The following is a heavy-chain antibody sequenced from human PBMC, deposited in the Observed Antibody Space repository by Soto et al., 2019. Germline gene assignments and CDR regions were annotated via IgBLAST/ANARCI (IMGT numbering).Heavy chain of an antibody. J-gene: IGHJ4*02. D-gene: IGHD4-17*01. CDR3: ARVLYGGSVEGDYFDY. V-gene: IGHV4-31*03. CDR2: IYYSGST. Sequence: QVQLQESGPGLVKPSQTLSLTCTVSCGSISSGGYYWSWIRQHPGKGLEWIGYIYYSGSTYYNPSLKSRVTISVDTSKNQFSLKLSSVTAADTAVYYCARVLYGGSVEGDYFDYWGQGTLVTVSS. CDR1: CGSISSGGYY.